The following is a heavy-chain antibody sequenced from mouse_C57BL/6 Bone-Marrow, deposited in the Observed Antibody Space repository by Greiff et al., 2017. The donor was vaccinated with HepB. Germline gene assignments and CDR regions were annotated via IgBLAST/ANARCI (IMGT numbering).Heavy chain of an antibody. Sequence: EVKLQESGPELVKPGASVKISCKASGYSFTGYYMNWVKQSPEKSLEWIGEINPSTGGTTYNQKFKAKATLTVDKSSSTAYMQLKSLTSEDSAVYYCATQLGPYYYAMDYWGQGTSVTVSS. CDR1: GYSFTGYY. CDR2: INPSTGGT. J-gene: IGHJ4*01. D-gene: IGHD4-1*02. CDR3: ATQLGPYYYAMDY. V-gene: IGHV1-42*01.